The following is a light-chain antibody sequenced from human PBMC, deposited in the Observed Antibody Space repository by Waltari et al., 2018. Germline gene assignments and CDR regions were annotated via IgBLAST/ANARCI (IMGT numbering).Light chain of an antibody. V-gene: IGLV2-14*03. J-gene: IGLJ2*01. Sequence: QSALTQPASVSGSPGQSITISCTGSSSDIGAYNYVSWYQQHPGKAPKLVMHAVNYRPSGVSDRFAGSKSGNTASLTVSGLQADDEADYFCSSYTRSNTLVFGGGTKVTVL. CDR3: SSYTRSNTLV. CDR2: AVN. CDR1: SSDIGAYNY.